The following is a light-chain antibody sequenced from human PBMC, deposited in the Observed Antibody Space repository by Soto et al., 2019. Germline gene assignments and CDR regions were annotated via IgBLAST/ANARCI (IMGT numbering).Light chain of an antibody. CDR1: QSINRF. CDR3: QQSYSTPPT. J-gene: IGKJ1*01. V-gene: IGKV1-39*01. Sequence: DIQMTQSPSSLSASVGDRVTITCRASQSINRFLNWYQQKPGKAPKLLIYAASSLQSGVPSRFSGSGSGTDFTLTISSLQPEDFATYYCQQSYSTPPTFGQGTKV. CDR2: AAS.